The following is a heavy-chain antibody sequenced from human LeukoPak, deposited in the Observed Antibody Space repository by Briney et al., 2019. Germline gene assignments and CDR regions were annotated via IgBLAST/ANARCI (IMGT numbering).Heavy chain of an antibody. D-gene: IGHD2-2*01. CDR3: AKDFGCSSTSCYPYFDY. CDR1: GFTFSGYG. V-gene: IGHV3-30*18. Sequence: PGRSLRLSCAASGFTFSGYGMHWVRQAPGKGLEWVAVISYDGSNKYYADSVKGRFTISRDNSKNTLYLQMNSLRAEDTAVYYCAKDFGCSSTSCYPYFDYWGQGTLVTVSS. J-gene: IGHJ4*02. CDR2: ISYDGSNK.